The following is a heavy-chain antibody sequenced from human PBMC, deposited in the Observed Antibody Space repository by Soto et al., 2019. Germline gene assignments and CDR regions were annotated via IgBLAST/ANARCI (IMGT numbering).Heavy chain of an antibody. CDR1: GYTFTSYA. J-gene: IGHJ4*02. D-gene: IGHD6-13*01. V-gene: IGHV1-3*01. Sequence: QVQLVQSGAEVKKPGASVKVSCKASGYTFTSYAMHWVRQAPGQRLEWMGWINAGNGNTKYSQKFQGRVTITRDTSASTAYMELSSLRSEDTAVYYCARGNRIAAAGTVSAPDKDFDYWGQGTLVTVSS. CDR2: INAGNGNT. CDR3: ARGNRIAAAGTVSAPDKDFDY.